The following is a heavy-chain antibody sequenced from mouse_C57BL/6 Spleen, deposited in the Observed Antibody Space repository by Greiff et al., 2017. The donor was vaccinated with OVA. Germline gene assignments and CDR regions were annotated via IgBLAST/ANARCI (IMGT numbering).Heavy chain of an antibody. J-gene: IGHJ3*01. CDR2: IDPEDGDT. Sequence: EVKLQQSGAELVRPGASVKLSCTASGFNIKDYYMHWVKQRPEQGLEWIGRIDPEDGDTEYAPKFQGKATMTADTSSNTAYLQLSSLTSEDTAVYYCTQGGSSGYVDTYWGQGTLVTVSA. D-gene: IGHD3-2*02. V-gene: IGHV14-1*01. CDR3: TQGGSSGYVDTY. CDR1: GFNIKDYY.